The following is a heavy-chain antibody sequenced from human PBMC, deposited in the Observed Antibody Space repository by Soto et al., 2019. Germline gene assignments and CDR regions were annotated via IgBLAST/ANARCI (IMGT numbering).Heavy chain of an antibody. Sequence: ASVKVSCKASGYTFTSYAMHWVRQAPGQGLEWMGWISAYNGNTNYAQKLQGRVTMTTDTSTSTAYMELRSLRSDDTAVYYRARANDYGDYWGQGTLVTVSS. CDR1: GYTFTSYA. J-gene: IGHJ4*02. D-gene: IGHD4-17*01. V-gene: IGHV1-18*01. CDR3: ARANDYGDY. CDR2: ISAYNGNT.